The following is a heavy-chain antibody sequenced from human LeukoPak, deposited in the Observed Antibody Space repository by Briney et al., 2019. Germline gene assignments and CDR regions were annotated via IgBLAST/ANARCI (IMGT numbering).Heavy chain of an antibody. V-gene: IGHV4-39*01. CDR2: IYYSGST. D-gene: IGHD5-12*01. CDR3: ARQGYSGYDPLDY. CDR1: GGSISSSSYN. Sequence: SETLSLTCSVSGGSISSSSYNWGWIRQPPGKGLEWIGSIYYSGSTYFNPSLKSRITIFVDTSKNQFSLKLSSLTAADTAVYYCARQGYSGYDPLDYWGQGTLVTVSS. J-gene: IGHJ4*02.